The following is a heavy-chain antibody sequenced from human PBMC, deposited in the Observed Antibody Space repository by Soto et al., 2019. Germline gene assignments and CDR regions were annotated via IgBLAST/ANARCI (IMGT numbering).Heavy chain of an antibody. V-gene: IGHV3-33*01. CDR3: AGDGSGGSPGGARMDV. CDR1: GFTFSSYG. J-gene: IGHJ6*02. Sequence: QVQLVESGGGVVQPGRSLRLSCAASGFTFSSYGMHWVRQAPGKGLEWVAVIWYDGSNKYYADSVKGGFTISRDNSKNTLYLQMNSMRAEDTAVYYCAGDGSGGSPGGARMDVWGQGTTVIVSS. CDR2: IWYDGSNK. D-gene: IGHD2-15*01.